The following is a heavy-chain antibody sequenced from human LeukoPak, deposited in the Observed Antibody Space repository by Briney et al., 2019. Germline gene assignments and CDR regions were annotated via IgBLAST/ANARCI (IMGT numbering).Heavy chain of an antibody. CDR1: GFTFSSYW. J-gene: IGHJ6*02. D-gene: IGHD6-19*01. Sequence: GGSLRLSCAASGFTFSSYWMNWVRQAPGKGLEWVANIKQDGSEKYYVDSVKGRFTISRDNAKNSLYLQMNSLRAEDTAVYYCAREGAGSYYYGVDVWGQGTTVTVSS. V-gene: IGHV3-7*01. CDR3: AREGAGSYYYGVDV. CDR2: IKQDGSEK.